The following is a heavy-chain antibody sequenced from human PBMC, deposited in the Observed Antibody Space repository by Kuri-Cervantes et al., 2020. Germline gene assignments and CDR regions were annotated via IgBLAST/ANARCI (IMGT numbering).Heavy chain of an antibody. CDR2: ISGSGGST. V-gene: IGHV3-23*01. CDR1: GFTFSSYG. CDR3: AKDLPYCSSTSCYAEYYYGMDV. Sequence: ETLSLTCAASGFTFSSYGMHWVRQAPGEGLEWVSAISGSGGSTYYADSVKGRFTISRDNSKNTLYLQMNSLRAEDTAVYYCAKDLPYCSSTSCYAEYYYGMDVWGQGTTVTGSS. J-gene: IGHJ6*01. D-gene: IGHD2-2*01.